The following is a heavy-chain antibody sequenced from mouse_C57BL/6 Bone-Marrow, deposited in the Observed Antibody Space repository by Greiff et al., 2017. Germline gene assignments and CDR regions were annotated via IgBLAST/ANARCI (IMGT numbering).Heavy chain of an antibody. CDR2: LSPRDGST. CDR1: GYTFTSYY. J-gene: IGHJ2*01. CDR3: ARSDNYDFDY. D-gene: IGHD2-12*01. Sequence: QVHVKQPGPELVKPGASVTLSCKASGYTFTSYYIHWVKQRPGQGLEWIGWLSPRDGSTKYNEKFQGKATMAVDTSSSTAYMELHSLTSEDSAVDFWARSDNYDFDYWGQGTTLTVSS. V-gene: IGHV1-85*01.